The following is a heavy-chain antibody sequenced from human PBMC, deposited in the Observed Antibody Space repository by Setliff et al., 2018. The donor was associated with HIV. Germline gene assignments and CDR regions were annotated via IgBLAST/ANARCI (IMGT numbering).Heavy chain of an antibody. D-gene: IGHD3-9*01. V-gene: IGHV3-48*01. CDR2: IGSSNSI. CDR1: GFTFTGLTFADYN. Sequence: GGSLRLSCLASGFTFTGLTFADYNMNWVRQAPGKGLEWVSYIGSSNSIYYADSVRGRFTISRDNAKSSLYLQMTSLRAEDTAVYYCARDQPQDYDSLTGYYTGRYFDYWGRGTLVTVSS. CDR3: ARDQPQDYDSLTGYYTGRYFDY. J-gene: IGHJ4*02.